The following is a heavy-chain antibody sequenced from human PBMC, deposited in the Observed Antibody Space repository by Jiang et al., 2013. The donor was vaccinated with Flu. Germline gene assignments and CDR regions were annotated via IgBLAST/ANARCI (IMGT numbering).Heavy chain of an antibody. Sequence: LRLSCTASGFTFGDYAVSWLRQAPGKGLEWVGFIRNKLYRGTTDYAASVKGRFSISRDDSKSIAYLQLSSLKTEDTAVYYCTRDLVRDVILIPATYFDSWGQGTLVTVSS. CDR2: IRNKLYRGTT. V-gene: IGHV3-49*03. D-gene: IGHD2-2*01. J-gene: IGHJ4*02. CDR1: GFTFGDYA. CDR3: TRDLVRDVILIPATYFDS.